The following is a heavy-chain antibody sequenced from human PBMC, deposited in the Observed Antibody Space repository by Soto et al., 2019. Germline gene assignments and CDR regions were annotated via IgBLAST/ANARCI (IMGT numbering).Heavy chain of an antibody. CDR2: ISYGGST. D-gene: IGHD2-15*01. J-gene: IGHJ6*03. Sequence: QVQLQESGPGLVKPSQTLSLTCTVSGGSISSDGYYWSWIRQHPGKGLEWIGYISYGGSTYYNPSLKSRVTISGDTSKNKFSLKLSSVTAGDTAVYYCARDNCSGGSCYYMDVWGKGTTVTVSS. CDR3: ARDNCSGGSCYYMDV. CDR1: GGSISSDGYY. V-gene: IGHV4-31*03.